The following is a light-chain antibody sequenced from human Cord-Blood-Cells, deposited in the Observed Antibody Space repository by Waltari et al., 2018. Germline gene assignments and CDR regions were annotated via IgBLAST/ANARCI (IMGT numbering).Light chain of an antibody. CDR3: QQYKSYSRT. V-gene: IGKV1-5*03. Sequence: DIQMTQSPSTLSASVGDRVTITCRASQSISSWLAWYQQKPGKAPKLLIYKASSLESWVPSRFSGSGSGTVFTLTISSLQPDDFATYYCQQYKSYSRTFGQGTKVEIK. CDR1: QSISSW. J-gene: IGKJ1*01. CDR2: KAS.